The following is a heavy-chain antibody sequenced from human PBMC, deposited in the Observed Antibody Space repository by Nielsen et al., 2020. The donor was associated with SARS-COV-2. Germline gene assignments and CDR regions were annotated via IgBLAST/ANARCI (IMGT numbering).Heavy chain of an antibody. V-gene: IGHV4-30-4*01. J-gene: IGHJ5*02. Sequence: TLSLTCTVSGGSISSGDYYWSWIRQPPGKGLEWIGYIYYSGSTYYNPSLKSRVTISVDTSKNQFSLKLSSVTAADTAVYYCAREAVVVTAPGWFDPWGQGTLVTVSS. CDR3: AREAVVVTAPGWFDP. D-gene: IGHD2-21*02. CDR1: GGSISSGDYY. CDR2: IYYSGST.